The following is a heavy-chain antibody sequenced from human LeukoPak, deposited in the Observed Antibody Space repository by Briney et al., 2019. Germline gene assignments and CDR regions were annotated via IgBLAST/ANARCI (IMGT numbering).Heavy chain of an antibody. D-gene: IGHD3-22*01. CDR1: GITLSNYG. J-gene: IGHJ4*02. CDR2: ISGTGGST. V-gene: IGHV3-23*01. Sequence: GGSLRLSCAVSGITLSNYGMSWVRQAPGKGLEWVSGISGTGGSTYYADSVKGRFTISRDNRKNTLYLQMNSLRAEDTAVYFCAKRGVVIRVILVGFHKEAYYFDSWGQGALVTVSS. CDR3: AKRGVVIRVILVGFHKEAYYFDS.